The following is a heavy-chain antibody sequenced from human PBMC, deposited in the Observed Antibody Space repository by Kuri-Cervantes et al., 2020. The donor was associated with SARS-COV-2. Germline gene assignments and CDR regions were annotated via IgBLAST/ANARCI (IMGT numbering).Heavy chain of an antibody. CDR1: GGSVSSGSHY. J-gene: IGHJ4*02. CDR3: ARTLDYYGSGTYCFDY. Sequence: GSLRLSCIVSGGSVSSGSHYWSWIRQPPGKGLEWIGYIYYSGSTKYNPSLKSRVTVSVDTSKNQFSLKLNSVTPADTAVYYCARTLDYYGSGTYCFDYWGQGTLVTVSS. CDR2: IYYSGST. D-gene: IGHD3-10*01. V-gene: IGHV4-61*01.